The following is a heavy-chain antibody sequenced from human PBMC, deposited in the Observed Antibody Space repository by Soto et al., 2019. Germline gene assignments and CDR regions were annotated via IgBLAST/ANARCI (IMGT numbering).Heavy chain of an antibody. Sequence: PSETLSLTCTVSGGSISSYYWSWIRQPPGKGLEWIGYIYYSGSTNYNPSLKSRVTISVDTSKNQFSLKLSSVTAADTAVYYCARSGSGSYYYYGMDVWGQGTTVTVSS. V-gene: IGHV4-59*01. CDR1: GGSISSYY. CDR3: ARSGSGSYYYYGMDV. CDR2: IYYSGST. D-gene: IGHD1-26*01. J-gene: IGHJ6*02.